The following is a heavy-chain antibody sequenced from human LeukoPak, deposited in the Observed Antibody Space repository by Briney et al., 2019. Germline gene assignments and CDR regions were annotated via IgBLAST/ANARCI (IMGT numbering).Heavy chain of an antibody. CDR3: AKDSRGYNLYYYYYMDV. Sequence: SLRLSCAVSVFTFSSYGIHWVRPAPPQGLEWVAFIRYDGSNKYYADSVKGRFTISRDNSKNTLYLQMNSLRAEDTAVYYCAKDSRGYNLYYYYYMDVWGKGTTVTVSS. D-gene: IGHD5-24*01. V-gene: IGHV3-30*02. J-gene: IGHJ6*03. CDR2: IRYDGSNK. CDR1: VFTFSSYG.